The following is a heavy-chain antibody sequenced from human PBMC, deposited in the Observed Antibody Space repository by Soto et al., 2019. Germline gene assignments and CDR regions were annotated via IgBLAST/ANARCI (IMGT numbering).Heavy chain of an antibody. CDR1: GGSIRSRIHY. J-gene: IGHJ4*02. CDR2: IYYSGSS. Sequence: SETLSLTCIVSGGSIRSRIHYWGWTRQPPGNGLEWIGSIYYSGSSYYSPSLKSRVTISVDTSKNQFSLKLSSVTAADTAVYYCARHLGAGWCGDSGPEYWGQGILVT. D-gene: IGHD3-10*01. CDR3: ARHLGAGWCGDSGPEY. V-gene: IGHV4-39*01.